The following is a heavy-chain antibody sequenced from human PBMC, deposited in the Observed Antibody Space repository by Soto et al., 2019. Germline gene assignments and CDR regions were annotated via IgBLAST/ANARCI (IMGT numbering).Heavy chain of an antibody. D-gene: IGHD2-2*01. CDR3: ARGECSSNYCFTRWALDI. CDR2: IRHSGST. Sequence: SETLSLTCAVSGGSFSAYHWTWIRQTPGKGLEWIGEIRHSGSTNYKPSLKSRVTISADPSKKQFSLNLTSMTAADSGVYYCARGECSSNYCFTRWALDIWGQGTVVTVSS. V-gene: IGHV4-34*01. J-gene: IGHJ3*02. CDR1: GGSFSAYH.